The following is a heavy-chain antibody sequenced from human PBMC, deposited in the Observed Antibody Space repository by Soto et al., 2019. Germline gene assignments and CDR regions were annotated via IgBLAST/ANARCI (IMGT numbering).Heavy chain of an antibody. CDR1: GFTFSSYA. Sequence: GGSLRLSCAASGFTFSSYAMHWVRQAPGKGLEWVAVISYDGSNKYYADSVKGRFTISRDNSKNTLYLQMNSLRAEDTALYYCARDLGSGSSASAFDIWGQGTMVTVSS. D-gene: IGHD1-26*01. CDR3: ARDLGSGSSASAFDI. J-gene: IGHJ3*02. V-gene: IGHV3-30*04. CDR2: ISYDGSNK.